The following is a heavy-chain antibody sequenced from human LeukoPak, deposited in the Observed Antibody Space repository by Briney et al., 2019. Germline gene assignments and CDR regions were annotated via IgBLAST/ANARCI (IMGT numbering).Heavy chain of an antibody. J-gene: IGHJ4*02. V-gene: IGHV4-59*01. CDR3: ARVAVTRYFDY. D-gene: IGHD4-23*01. CDR2: IYYSGST. Sequence: PSETLSLTCTASGGSISSYYWSWIRQPPGKGLEWIGYIYYSGSTNYNPSLKSRVTISVDTSKNQFSLKLSSVTAADTAVYYCARVAVTRYFDYWGQGTLVTVSS. CDR1: GGSISSYY.